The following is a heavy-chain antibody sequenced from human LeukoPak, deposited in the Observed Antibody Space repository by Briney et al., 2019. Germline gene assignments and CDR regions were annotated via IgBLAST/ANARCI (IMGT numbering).Heavy chain of an antibody. Sequence: GGSLRLSCAASGFIFSDYPMSWIRQAPGKGLEWLSYTRVSDNNLYYADSVKGRFTISRDNAQTSLYLQMNSLRAEDTAVYYCARDTYRFYDYWGQGTLVTVSS. CDR2: TRVSDNNL. J-gene: IGHJ4*02. CDR3: ARDTYRFYDY. V-gene: IGHV3-11*01. CDR1: GFIFSDYP.